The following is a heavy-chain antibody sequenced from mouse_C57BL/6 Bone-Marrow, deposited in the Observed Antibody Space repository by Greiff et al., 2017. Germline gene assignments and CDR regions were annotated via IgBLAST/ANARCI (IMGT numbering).Heavy chain of an antibody. J-gene: IGHJ1*03. V-gene: IGHV1-69*01. CDR1: GYTFTSYW. D-gene: IGHD3-3*01. CDR3: ARWGDLNWYFDV. CDR2: IDPSDSYT. Sequence: VQLQQPGAELVMPGASVKLSCKASGYTFTSYWMHWVKQRPGQGLEWIGEIDPSDSYTNYNQKFKGKSTLTVDKSSSTAYMQLSSLTSEDSAVYYGARWGDLNWYFDVWGTGTTVTVSS.